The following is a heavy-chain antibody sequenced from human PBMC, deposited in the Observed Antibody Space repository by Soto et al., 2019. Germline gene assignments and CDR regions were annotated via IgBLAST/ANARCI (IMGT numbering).Heavy chain of an antibody. V-gene: IGHV3-9*01. CDR1: GFTFDDYA. J-gene: IGHJ4*02. CDR3: AKGSEPNYFDY. CDR2: ISWNSGSI. Sequence: GGSLRLSCAASGFTFDDYAMHWVRQAPGKGLEWVSGISWNSGSIGYADSVKGRFTISRDNAKNSLYLQMNSLRAEDTALYYCAKGSEPNYFDYWGQGTLVTVSS.